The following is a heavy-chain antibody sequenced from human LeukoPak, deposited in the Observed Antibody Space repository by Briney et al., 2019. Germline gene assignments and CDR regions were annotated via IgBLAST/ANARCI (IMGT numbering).Heavy chain of an antibody. Sequence: GGSLRLSCAASGFPFSSYAMSWVRQAPGKGLEFVSALGSGAAPHFADSVKGRFTISRDNSKNTLYLQMDSLRAEDTAVYYCAKPRIVVVITPDAFDIWGQGTMVTVSS. CDR3: AKPRIVVVITPDAFDI. V-gene: IGHV3-23*01. J-gene: IGHJ3*02. CDR2: LGSGAAP. CDR1: GFPFSSYA. D-gene: IGHD3-22*01.